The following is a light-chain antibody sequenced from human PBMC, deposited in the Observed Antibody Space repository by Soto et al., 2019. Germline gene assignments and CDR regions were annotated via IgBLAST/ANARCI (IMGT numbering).Light chain of an antibody. J-gene: IGKJ1*01. V-gene: IGKV1-5*03. CDR3: QHYNSYSSA. CDR1: PTISSW. Sequence: DIQMTQSPSTLSGSVGDRVTSTCRASPTISSWLGWYQQKRGKAPKLLFYKASTLKSGVPSRFSGCGSGTEFTLTISSLQPDDGAPYYCQHYNSYSSAFGQGTKVDLK. CDR2: KAS.